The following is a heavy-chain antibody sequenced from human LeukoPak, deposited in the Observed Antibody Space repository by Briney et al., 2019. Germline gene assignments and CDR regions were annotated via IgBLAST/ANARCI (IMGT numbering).Heavy chain of an antibody. CDR2: ISGSGGST. D-gene: IGHD2/OR15-2a*01. V-gene: IGHV3-23*01. CDR3: AKDPPLSPYYYYGMDV. Sequence: PGGSLRLSCAASGFTFSSYAMSWVRQAPGKGLEWVSAISGSGGSTYYADSVKGRFAISRDNSKNTLYLQMNSLRAEDTAVYYCAKDPPLSPYYYYGMDVWGQGTTVTVSS. CDR1: GFTFSSYA. J-gene: IGHJ6*02.